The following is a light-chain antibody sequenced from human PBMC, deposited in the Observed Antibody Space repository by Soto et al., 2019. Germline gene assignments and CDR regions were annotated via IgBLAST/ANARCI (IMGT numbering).Light chain of an antibody. V-gene: IGKV1D-13*01. J-gene: IGKJ5*01. CDR3: QQFNNYPIT. CDR2: DAS. CDR1: QGISSA. Sequence: GDRVTITCLSSQGISSALAWYQQKPGKAPKLLIYDASSLESGVPSRFSGSGSGTDFTLTISSLQPEDFATYYCQQFNNYPITFGQGTRLEIK.